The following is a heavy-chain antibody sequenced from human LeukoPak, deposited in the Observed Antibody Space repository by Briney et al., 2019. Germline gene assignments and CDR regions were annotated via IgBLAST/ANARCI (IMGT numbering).Heavy chain of an antibody. J-gene: IGHJ6*02. V-gene: IGHV4-59*01. Sequence: PSETLSLTCTLYGDSISRYYWSWIRQPPGKGLEWIGYIYYSGSTNYNPSLKSRVTISVDTSKNQFSLKVRSVTAADTAVYYCARGVLFPHDFGMDVWGQGTTVTVSS. CDR2: IYYSGST. D-gene: IGHD3-10*02. CDR3: ARGVLFPHDFGMDV. CDR1: GDSISRYY.